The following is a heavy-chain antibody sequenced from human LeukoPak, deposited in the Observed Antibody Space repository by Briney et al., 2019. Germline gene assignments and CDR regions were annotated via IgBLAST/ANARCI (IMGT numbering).Heavy chain of an antibody. CDR2: INHSGST. CDR3: ARAVVAGLDAFDI. CDR1: GGSFSGYY. V-gene: IGHV4-34*01. Sequence: SETLSLTCAVYGGSFSGYYWSWIRQPPGKGLEWIGEINHSGSTNYNPSLKSRVTISVDTSKNQFSLKLSSVTAADTAVYYCARAVVAGLDAFDIWGQGTMVTVSS. J-gene: IGHJ3*02. D-gene: IGHD2-15*01.